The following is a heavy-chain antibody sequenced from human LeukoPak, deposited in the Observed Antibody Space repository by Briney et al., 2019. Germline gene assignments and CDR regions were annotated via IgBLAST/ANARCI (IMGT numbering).Heavy chain of an antibody. Sequence: EASVKVSCKASGGTFSSYAISWVRQAPGQGLEWMGGIIPIFGTANYAQKFQGRVTITADKSTSTAYMELSRLRSDDTAVYYCARAGTPGWLYFDYWGQGTLVTVSS. V-gene: IGHV1-69*06. CDR3: ARAGTPGWLYFDY. CDR2: IIPIFGTA. D-gene: IGHD1-14*01. J-gene: IGHJ4*02. CDR1: GGTFSSYA.